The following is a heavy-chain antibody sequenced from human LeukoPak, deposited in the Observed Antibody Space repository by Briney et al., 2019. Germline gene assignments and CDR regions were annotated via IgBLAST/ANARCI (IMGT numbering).Heavy chain of an antibody. CDR3: ARITYCSGGSCIDY. V-gene: IGHV4-59*01. D-gene: IGHD2-15*01. CDR1: GGSISSYY. Sequence: SSETLSLTCTVSGGSISSYYWSWIRQPPGKGLEWIGYIYYSGSTNYNPSLKSRVTISVDTSKNQFSLKLSSVTAADTAVYYCARITYCSGGSCIDYWGQGTLVTVSS. CDR2: IYYSGST. J-gene: IGHJ4*02.